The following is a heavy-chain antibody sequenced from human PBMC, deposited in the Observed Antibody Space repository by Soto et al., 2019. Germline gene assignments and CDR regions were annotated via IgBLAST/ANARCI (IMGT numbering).Heavy chain of an antibody. CDR1: GFTFSDFY. D-gene: IGHD1-1*01. Sequence: QVQLVESGGGLVKPGGSLRLSCAASGFTFSDFYMSWIRQAPGKGLEWISYISSGSTNIFYADSVKGRFTVSRDNAKNSVYLQMDGVGAADTAGYYCASDRNAARSDYWGQGTLVTVSS. CDR3: ASDRNAARSDY. CDR2: ISSGSTNI. V-gene: IGHV3-11*01. J-gene: IGHJ4*02.